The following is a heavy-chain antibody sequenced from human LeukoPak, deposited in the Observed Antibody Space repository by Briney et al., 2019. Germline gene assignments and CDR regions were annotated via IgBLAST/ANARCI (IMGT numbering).Heavy chain of an antibody. J-gene: IGHJ4*02. V-gene: IGHV3-53*01. CDR1: GFTVSSNS. Sequence: GGSLRLSCTVSGFTVSSNSMSWVRQAPGKGLEWVSFIYSDNTHYSDSVKGRFTISRDNSKNTLYLQMNSLRAEDTAVYYCARRAGAYSHPYDYWGQGSLVTVSS. D-gene: IGHD4/OR15-4a*01. CDR2: IYSDNT. CDR3: ARRAGAYSHPYDY.